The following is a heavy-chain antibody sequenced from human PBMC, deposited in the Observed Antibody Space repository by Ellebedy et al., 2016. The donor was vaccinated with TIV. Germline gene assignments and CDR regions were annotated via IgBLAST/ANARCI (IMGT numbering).Heavy chain of an antibody. CDR3: ARHELGSNAAFDY. Sequence: GESLKISCQASEYSFIHYWISWACQMPGKGLEWMGRIEPSDPSGSYTTYSPSSQGHVTISVDKSITTAYLEWSSLKASDTAMYYCARHELGSNAAFDYWGQGTLVTVSS. CDR2: IEPSDPSGSYT. J-gene: IGHJ4*02. D-gene: IGHD1-26*01. V-gene: IGHV5-10-1*01. CDR1: EYSFIHYW.